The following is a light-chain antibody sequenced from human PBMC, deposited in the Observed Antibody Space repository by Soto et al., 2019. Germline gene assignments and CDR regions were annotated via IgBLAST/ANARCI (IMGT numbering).Light chain of an antibody. J-gene: IGLJ1*01. Sequence: QSALTQPASVSGSPGQSITISCTGTSSDVGGYNYVSWYQQHPGKAPKLMIYDVSNRPSGVSNRFSGSKSGNTASLTISGLQAEDEADYYCSSYTSSSTPDNYVFGTVTKLSVL. CDR1: SSDVGGYNY. CDR3: SSYTSSSTPDNYV. CDR2: DVS. V-gene: IGLV2-14*01.